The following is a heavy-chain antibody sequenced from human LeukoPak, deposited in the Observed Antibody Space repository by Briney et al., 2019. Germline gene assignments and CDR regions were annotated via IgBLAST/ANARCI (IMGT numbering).Heavy chain of an antibody. CDR3: ARDGETTAYYFDF. CDR1: GGXMRSYS. J-gene: IGHJ4*02. V-gene: IGHV4-59*01. Sequence: SETLSLTCTVSGGXMRSYSCSWIRHPPGKGREWIGCIYYSGNTNYNPSLKSRVTISIDTSKNQFSLNLCSVTAADTAVYYCARDGETTAYYFDFWGLGTLVTVSS. D-gene: IGHD4-17*01. CDR2: IYYSGNT.